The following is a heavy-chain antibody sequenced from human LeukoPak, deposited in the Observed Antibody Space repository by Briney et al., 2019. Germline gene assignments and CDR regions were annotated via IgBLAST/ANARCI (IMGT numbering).Heavy chain of an antibody. D-gene: IGHD3-10*01. CDR3: TTARNMVRGVIPLDY. CDR1: GFTFSNAW. Sequence: PGGSLRLSCAASGFTFSNAWMSWVRQAPGKGLEWVGRIRSKTDGGTTDYAAPVKGRFTISRDDSKNTLYLQMNSLKTGDTAVYYCTTARNMVRGVIPLDYWGQGTLLTVSS. J-gene: IGHJ4*02. CDR2: IRSKTDGGTT. V-gene: IGHV3-15*01.